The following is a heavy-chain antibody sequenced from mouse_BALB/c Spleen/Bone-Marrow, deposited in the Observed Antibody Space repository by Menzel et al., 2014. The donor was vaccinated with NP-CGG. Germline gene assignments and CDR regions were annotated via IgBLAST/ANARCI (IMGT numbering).Heavy chain of an antibody. V-gene: IGHV1-14*01. D-gene: IGHD2-10*02. Sequence: EVQVVESGPELVKPGASVKMSCKASGYTFTSYFMHWVKQKPGQGLEWIGYINPYNDGTKYNEKFKGKATLTSDKSSSTAYMELSSLTSKDSAVYYCARLDQRYEGYWGQGTTLTVSS. CDR3: ARLDQRYEGY. CDR1: GYTFTSYF. CDR2: INPYNDGT. J-gene: IGHJ2*01.